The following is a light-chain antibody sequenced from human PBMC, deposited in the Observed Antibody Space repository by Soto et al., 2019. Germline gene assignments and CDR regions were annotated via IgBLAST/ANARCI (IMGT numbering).Light chain of an antibody. CDR2: WAS. V-gene: IGKV4-1*01. J-gene: IGKJ4*01. Sequence: DIVMTQSPDSLAVSLGERATINCKSSQSVLYSSNNKNYLAWYQQKPGQPPKLLIYWASTRESGVPDRFNGSGSGTDFTLTISSLQAEDVAVYYCQQYYSTLSFGGGTKVEIK. CDR1: QSVLYSSNNKNY. CDR3: QQYYSTLS.